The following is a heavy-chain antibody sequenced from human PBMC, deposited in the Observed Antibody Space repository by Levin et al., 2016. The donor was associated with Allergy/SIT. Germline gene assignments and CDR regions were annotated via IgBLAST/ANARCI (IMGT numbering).Heavy chain of an antibody. CDR1: GGTFSSYA. CDR2: IIPIFGTA. V-gene: IGHV1-69*13. CDR3: ARGTYYDFWSPTRAPFMYYYGMDV. D-gene: IGHD3-3*01. J-gene: IGHJ6*02. Sequence: SVKVSCKASGGTFSSYAISWVRQAPGQGLEWMGGIIPIFGTANYAQKFQGRVTITADESTSTAYMELSSLRSEDTAVYYCARGTYYDFWSPTRAPFMYYYGMDVWGQGTTVTVSS.